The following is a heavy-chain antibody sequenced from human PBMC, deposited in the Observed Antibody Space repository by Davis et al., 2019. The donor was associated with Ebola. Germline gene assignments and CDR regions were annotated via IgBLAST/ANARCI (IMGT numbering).Heavy chain of an antibody. J-gene: IGHJ3*02. D-gene: IGHD2-2*01. CDR1: GYTFTSYD. CDR3: ARDIVVVPAAMDAFDI. CDR2: MNPNSGNT. V-gene: IGHV1-8*01. Sequence: ASVKVSCKASGYTFTSYDINWVRQATGQGLEWMGWMNPNSGNTGYAQKFQGRVTMTRDTSTSTVYMELSSLRSEDTAVYYCARDIVVVPAAMDAFDIWGQGTMVTVSS.